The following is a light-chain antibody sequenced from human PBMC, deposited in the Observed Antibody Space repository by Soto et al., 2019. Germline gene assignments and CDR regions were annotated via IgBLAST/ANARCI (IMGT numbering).Light chain of an antibody. CDR3: QQHRNWPPGIT. CDR2: DAS. Sequence: EILXTQSXAXXXXXXGXXAXLXXXXXQSVGSSLAWYQQKPGQAPRLLIYDASNRATGIPARFSGSGSGTDFTLTISSLEPEDFAVYYCQQHRNWPPGITFGQGTRLEI. CDR1: QSVGSS. V-gene: IGKV3-11*01. J-gene: IGKJ5*01.